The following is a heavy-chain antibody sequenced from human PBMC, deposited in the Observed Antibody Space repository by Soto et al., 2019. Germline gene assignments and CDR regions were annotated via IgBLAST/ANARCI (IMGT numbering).Heavy chain of an antibody. V-gene: IGHV3-23*01. CDR1: GFTFSSYA. J-gene: IGHJ4*02. D-gene: IGHD1-26*01. CDR3: AKCSFGGSYYFPFDY. CDR2: ISGSGTNT. Sequence: GGSLRLSCAASGFTFSSYAMSWVRQAPGKGLEWVSSISGSGTNTYYADSVRGRFIISSDNSKNTLYLQMNSLRVEDTAVYYCAKCSFGGSYYFPFDYWGQGTLVTVSS.